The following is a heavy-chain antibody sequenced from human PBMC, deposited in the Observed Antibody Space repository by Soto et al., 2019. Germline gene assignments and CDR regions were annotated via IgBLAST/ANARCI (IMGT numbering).Heavy chain of an antibody. CDR3: ARDSKDDSSGYYAGFDY. J-gene: IGHJ4*02. CDR2: IYYDGSNK. V-gene: IGHV3-33*01. CDR1: GFTFSSYG. D-gene: IGHD3-22*01. Sequence: QVQLVESGGGVVQPGRSLRLSCAVSGFTFSSYGMNWVRQAPGKGLEWVAAIYYDGSNKYYADSVRGRFTISRDHFKNTRYLHMNSLRAEDTAVYYCARDSKDDSSGYYAGFDYWVPGTLVTVSS.